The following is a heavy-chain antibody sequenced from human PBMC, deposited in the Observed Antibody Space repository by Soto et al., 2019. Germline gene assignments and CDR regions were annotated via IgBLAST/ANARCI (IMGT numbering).Heavy chain of an antibody. CDR1: GGTFSSYT. J-gene: IGHJ5*02. Sequence: QVQLVQSGAEVKKPGSSVKVSCKASGGTFSSYTISWVRQAPGQGLEWMGRIIPILGIANYAQKVQGRVTITADKSTSTAYMELGSLRYEDTAVYYCARTDGYNLVWFDPWGQGTLVTVSS. V-gene: IGHV1-69*02. CDR3: ARTDGYNLVWFDP. CDR2: IIPILGIA. D-gene: IGHD5-12*01.